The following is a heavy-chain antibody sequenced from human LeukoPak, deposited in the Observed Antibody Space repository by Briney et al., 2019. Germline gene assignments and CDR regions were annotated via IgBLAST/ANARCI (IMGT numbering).Heavy chain of an antibody. V-gene: IGHV5-51*01. CDR2: IYPGDSDT. CDR3: ARQAGTTYYYYYYMDV. CDR1: GYSFTSYW. J-gene: IGHJ6*03. D-gene: IGHD1-1*01. Sequence: GESLKISCKGSGYSFTSYWIGWVRQMPGKGLEWMGIIYPGDSDTRYSPSFQGQVTISADKSISTAYLQWSSLRASDTAMYYCARQAGTTYYYYYYMDVWGKGTTVTASS.